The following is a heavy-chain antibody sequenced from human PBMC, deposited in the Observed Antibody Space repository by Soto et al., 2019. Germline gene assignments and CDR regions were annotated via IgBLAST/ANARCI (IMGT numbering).Heavy chain of an antibody. D-gene: IGHD3-3*01. CDR3: ARAPPRTYYDFWSGYSTTDAFGI. J-gene: IGHJ3*02. CDR1: GYTFTSYG. V-gene: IGHV1-18*01. Sequence: ASVKVSCKASGYTFTSYGISWVRQAPGQGLEWMGWISAYNGNTNYAQKLQGRVTMTTDTSTSTAYMELRSLRSDDTAVYYCARAPPRTYYDFWSGYSTTDAFGIWGQGIMVTVSS. CDR2: ISAYNGNT.